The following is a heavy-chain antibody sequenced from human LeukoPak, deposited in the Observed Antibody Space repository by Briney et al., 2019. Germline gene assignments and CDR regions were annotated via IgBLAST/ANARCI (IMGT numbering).Heavy chain of an antibody. Sequence: SETLSLTCTVSGGSISSYYWSWIRQPPGKGLEWIGYIYYSGSTNYNPSLKSRVTISVDTSKSQFSLKLSSVTAADTAVYYCARDSYSSGQYYYYGMDVWGQGTTVTVSS. D-gene: IGHD6-19*01. CDR3: ARDSYSSGQYYYYGMDV. CDR2: IYYSGST. J-gene: IGHJ6*02. V-gene: IGHV4-59*01. CDR1: GGSISSYY.